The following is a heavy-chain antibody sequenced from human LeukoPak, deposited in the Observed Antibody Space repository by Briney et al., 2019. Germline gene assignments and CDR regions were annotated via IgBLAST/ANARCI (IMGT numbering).Heavy chain of an antibody. V-gene: IGHV3-23*01. J-gene: IGHJ6*03. Sequence: GGSLRLSCAASRFTFSSYAMNWVRQAPGKGLEWVSAISNSGVSTNYADSVKGRFTISRDNSKNTLYLQVDSLRAEDTAVYYCARMSSTEIYYFYYMDVWGKGTTVTASS. CDR3: ARMSSTEIYYFYYMDV. CDR2: ISNSGVST. D-gene: IGHD6-6*01. CDR1: RFTFSSYA.